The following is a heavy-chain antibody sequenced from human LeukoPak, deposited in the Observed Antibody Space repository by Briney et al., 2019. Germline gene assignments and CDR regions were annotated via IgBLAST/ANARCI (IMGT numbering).Heavy chain of an antibody. V-gene: IGHV4-30-4*08. Sequence: SQTLSLTCTVSGGSISSGDYYWSWIRQPPGKGLEWIGYIYYSGSTYYNPSLKSRVTISVDTSKNQFSLKLSSVTAADTAVYYCARYCGGDCDHYFDYWGQGTLVTVFS. CDR1: GGSISSGDYY. J-gene: IGHJ4*02. CDR2: IYYSGST. D-gene: IGHD2-21*01. CDR3: ARYCGGDCDHYFDY.